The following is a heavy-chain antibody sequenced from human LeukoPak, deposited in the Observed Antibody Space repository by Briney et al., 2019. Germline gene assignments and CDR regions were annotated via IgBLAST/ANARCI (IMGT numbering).Heavy chain of an antibody. D-gene: IGHD1-7*01. CDR3: ASLSELRHYYYYYYMDV. CDR1: GYTFTGYY. Sequence: ASVKVSCKASGYTFTGYYMHWVRQAPGQGLEWMGWINPNSGGTNYAQKFQGRVTMTRDTSISTAYMELSRLRSDHTAVYCCASLSELRHYYYYYYMDVWGKGTTVTVSS. J-gene: IGHJ6*03. CDR2: INPNSGGT. V-gene: IGHV1-2*02.